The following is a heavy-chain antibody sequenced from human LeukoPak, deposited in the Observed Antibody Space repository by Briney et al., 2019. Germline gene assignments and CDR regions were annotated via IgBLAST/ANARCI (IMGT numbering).Heavy chain of an antibody. J-gene: IGHJ4*02. Sequence: PGGSLRLSCAASGLTFSNYAMSWVRQAPGKGLEWVSGISGSGGSTEYADSVKGRFTISRDNSKNTLYLQMNSLSAEDTAVYYCARLIGSVDTAVDYWGQGTLVTVSS. CDR3: ARLIGSVDTAVDY. CDR1: GLTFSNYA. V-gene: IGHV3-23*01. CDR2: ISGSGGST. D-gene: IGHD5-18*01.